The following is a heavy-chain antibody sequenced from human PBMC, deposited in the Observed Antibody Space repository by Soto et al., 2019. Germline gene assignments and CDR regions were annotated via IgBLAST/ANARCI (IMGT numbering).Heavy chain of an antibody. CDR2: ISGSGGST. J-gene: IGHJ6*02. Sequence: GGSLRLSCAASGFTFSSYAMSWLRQAPGKGLEWVSAISGSGGSTYYADSVKGRFTISRDNSKNTLYLQMNSLRAEDTAVYYCAKELRSGVWNYYYYYGMDVWGQGTTVTVSS. V-gene: IGHV3-23*01. D-gene: IGHD2-8*01. CDR1: GFTFSSYA. CDR3: AKELRSGVWNYYYYYGMDV.